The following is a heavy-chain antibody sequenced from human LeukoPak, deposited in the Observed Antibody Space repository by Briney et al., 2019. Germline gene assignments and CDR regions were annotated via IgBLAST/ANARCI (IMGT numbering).Heavy chain of an antibody. CDR2: INPNSGGT. CDR3: ARSPIWLLYGWFDP. V-gene: IGHV1-2*02. CDR1: GYIFTGYY. Sequence: ASVKVSCKASGYIFTGYYMHWVRQAPGQGLEWMGWINPNSGGTNYAQKFQGRVTMTRDTSISTAYMELSRLRSDDTAVYYCARSPIWLLYGWFDPWGQGTLVTVSS. D-gene: IGHD3-9*01. J-gene: IGHJ5*02.